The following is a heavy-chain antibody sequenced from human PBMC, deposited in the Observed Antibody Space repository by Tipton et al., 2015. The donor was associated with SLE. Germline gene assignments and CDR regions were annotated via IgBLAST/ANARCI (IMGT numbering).Heavy chain of an antibody. V-gene: IGHV4-39*07. J-gene: IGHJ5*02. CDR2: ISYSGNT. CDR3: ARVRFNGNWEQGNRWFDP. CDR1: GGSISRSNYY. D-gene: IGHD1-1*01. Sequence: TLSLTCTVSGGSISRSNYYWGWIRRPPGRGLEWIGTISYSGNTYYNPSLKSRLTISVDTSKNQFSLKLTSVTAADTAVYYCARVRFNGNWEQGNRWFDPWSQGTLVTVSS.